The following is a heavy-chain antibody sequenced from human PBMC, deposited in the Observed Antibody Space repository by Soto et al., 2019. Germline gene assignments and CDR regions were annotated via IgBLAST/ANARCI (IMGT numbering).Heavy chain of an antibody. CDR2: INPSGGST. Sequence: ASVKVSCKASGGTFSSYIFTWVRQAPGQGLEWMGIINPSGGSTSYAQKFQGRVTMTRDTSTSTVYMELSSLRSEDTAVYYCARGAANYYYGMDVWGQGTTVTVSS. J-gene: IGHJ6*02. V-gene: IGHV1-46*01. CDR3: ARGAANYYYGMDV. CDR1: GGTFSSYI.